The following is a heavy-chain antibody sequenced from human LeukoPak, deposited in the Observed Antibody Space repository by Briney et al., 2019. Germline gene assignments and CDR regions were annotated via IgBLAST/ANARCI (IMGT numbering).Heavy chain of an antibody. Sequence: PGGSLRLSCAASGFTYDDYGMRWVRPAPGKGLEWVSGINWNGGSTGYADPVKGRFTISRDNAEDSLYLQMNSLRAEDTALYYCARDSLSRGGGSYFDYWGQGTLVTVSS. J-gene: IGHJ4*02. CDR3: ARDSLSRGGGSYFDY. CDR2: INWNGGST. V-gene: IGHV3-20*04. CDR1: GFTYDDYG. D-gene: IGHD1-26*01.